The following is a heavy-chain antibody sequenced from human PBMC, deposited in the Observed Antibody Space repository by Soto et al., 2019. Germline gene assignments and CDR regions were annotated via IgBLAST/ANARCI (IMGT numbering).Heavy chain of an antibody. CDR3: ARAIYSGYDYYFDY. Sequence: GGSLRLSCAASGFTVSSNYMSWVRQAPGKGLEWVSVIYSGGSTYYADSVKGRFTISRHNSKNTLYLQMNSLRAEDTVVYYCARAIYSGYDYYFDYWGQGTLVTVSS. CDR2: IYSGGST. D-gene: IGHD5-12*01. V-gene: IGHV3-53*04. J-gene: IGHJ4*02. CDR1: GFTVSSNY.